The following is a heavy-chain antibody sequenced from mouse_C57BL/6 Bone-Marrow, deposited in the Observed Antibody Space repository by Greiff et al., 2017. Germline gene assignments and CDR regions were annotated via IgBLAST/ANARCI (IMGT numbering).Heavy chain of an antibody. CDR1: GYTFTSYW. Sequence: QVQLQQPGAELVMPGASVKLSCKASGYTFTSYWMHWVKQRPGQGLEWIGEIDPSDSYTNYNQKFKGKYTLTVDKSSSTAYMQLSSLTSEDAAVYYCAREGYGFHFDYWGQGTTLTVSS. D-gene: IGHD2-2*01. CDR2: IDPSDSYT. CDR3: AREGYGFHFDY. J-gene: IGHJ2*01. V-gene: IGHV1-69*01.